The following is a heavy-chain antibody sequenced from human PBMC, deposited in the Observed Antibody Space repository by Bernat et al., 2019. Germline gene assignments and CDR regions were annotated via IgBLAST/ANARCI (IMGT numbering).Heavy chain of an antibody. CDR2: IFYSGST. CDR3: AGGNLGATDY. D-gene: IGHD1-26*01. J-gene: IGHJ4*02. Sequence: QLQLQESGPGLVKPSETLSLTCTVSGGSISSSSYYWGWMRQPPGKGLEWIGSIFYSGSTYHNPSLKSRITISVDTSKNQFSLKLGSVTAADTAVYYCAGGNLGATDYWGQGTLVTVSS. V-gene: IGHV4-39*01. CDR1: GGSISSSSYY.